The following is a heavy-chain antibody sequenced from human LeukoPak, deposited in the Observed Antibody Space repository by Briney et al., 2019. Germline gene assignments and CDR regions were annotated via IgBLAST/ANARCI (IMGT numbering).Heavy chain of an antibody. J-gene: IGHJ4*02. CDR3: ARGIAAAGPLGY. CDR1: GGSISSSSYY. Sequence: SETLSLTCTVSGGSISSSSYYWGWIRQPPGKGLEWIGSIYYSGSTYYNPSLKSRVTISVDTSKNQFSLKLSSVTAADTAVYYCARGIAAAGPLGYWGQGTLVTVSS. CDR2: IYYSGST. V-gene: IGHV4-39*07. D-gene: IGHD6-13*01.